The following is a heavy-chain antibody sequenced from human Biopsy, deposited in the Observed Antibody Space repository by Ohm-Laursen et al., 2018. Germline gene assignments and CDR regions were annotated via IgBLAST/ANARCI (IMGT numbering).Heavy chain of an antibody. CDR2: IYNSGNA. CDR1: RASISNGGYF. Sequence: SQTLSLTCTVSRASISNGGYFWSWVRQRPGKGLEWIGHIYNSGNAYYHPSLQSRVTISIDTSKTQFSLRLASVTAADTAVYYCAGEGEGVDYYATSGFSFEYWGQGILVTVSS. D-gene: IGHD3-22*01. J-gene: IGHJ4*02. V-gene: IGHV4-31*03. CDR3: AGEGEGVDYYATSGFSFEY.